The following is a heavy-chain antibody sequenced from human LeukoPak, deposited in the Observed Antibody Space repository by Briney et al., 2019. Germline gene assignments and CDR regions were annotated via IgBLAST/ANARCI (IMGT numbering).Heavy chain of an antibody. J-gene: IGHJ4*02. CDR2: ISGTGSYI. V-gene: IGHV3-23*01. CDR3: ARASSSWYDPSDY. Sequence: GGSLRLSCVASGFTFSSYAMSWVRQAPGKGLEWVSAISGTGSYIYYADSVKVRFTISRDNSKNTLYLQMNSLRAEDTAVYYCARASSSWYDPSDYWGQGTLVTVSS. D-gene: IGHD6-13*01. CDR1: GFTFSSYA.